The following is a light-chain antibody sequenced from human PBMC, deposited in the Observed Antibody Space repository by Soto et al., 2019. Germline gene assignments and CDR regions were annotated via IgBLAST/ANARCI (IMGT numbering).Light chain of an antibody. CDR3: QQYGSSPLT. Sequence: EIVMTQSPATLSVSPGERATLSCRASQSVSSNLAWYQQKPGQAPRLLIYGASTRATGLPARFSGSGSGTDFTLTISRLEPEDFAVYYCQQYGSSPLTFGGGTKVDI. J-gene: IGKJ4*01. CDR2: GAS. V-gene: IGKV3-15*01. CDR1: QSVSSN.